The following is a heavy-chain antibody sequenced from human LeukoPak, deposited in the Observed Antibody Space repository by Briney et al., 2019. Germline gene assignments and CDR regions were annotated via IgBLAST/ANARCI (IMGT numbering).Heavy chain of an antibody. J-gene: IGHJ4*02. D-gene: IGHD6-6*01. CDR2: IQYDGSNK. Sequence: GGSLRLSCAASGFIFSKFDMHWVRQAPGKGLEWVAFIQYDGSNKYYADSVKGRFTISRDNSKNTLYLQMNSLRAEDTAVYYCAKESSSSHLDYWGQGTLVTVSS. CDR3: AKESSSSHLDY. V-gene: IGHV3-30*02. CDR1: GFIFSKFD.